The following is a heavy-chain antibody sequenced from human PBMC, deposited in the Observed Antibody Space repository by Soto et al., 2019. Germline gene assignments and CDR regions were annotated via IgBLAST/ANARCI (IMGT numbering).Heavy chain of an antibody. CDR1: GGSISSSSYY. V-gene: IGHV4-39*01. J-gene: IGHJ4*02. CDR2: IYYSGST. D-gene: IGHD3-9*01. CDR3: ARHSSPNYDILTGYYTAGDFDY. Sequence: SETLSLTCTVSGGSISSSSYYWGWIRQPPGKGLEWIGSIYYSGSTNYNPSLKSRVTISVDTSKNQFSLKLSSVTAADTAVYYCARHSSPNYDILTGYYTAGDFDYWGQGTLVTVSS.